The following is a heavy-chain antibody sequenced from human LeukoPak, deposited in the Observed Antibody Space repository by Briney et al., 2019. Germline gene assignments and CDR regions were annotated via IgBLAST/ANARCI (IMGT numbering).Heavy chain of an antibody. CDR1: GYTFTSYY. CDR2: INPSSGGT. Sequence: ASVKVSCKASGYTFTSYYMHWVRQAPGQGLEWMGWINPSSGGTEYAQKFEGRVTMTGDTSSSTAYMELTRLRSDDTAVYYCARDRGSSWYVDYWGQGTLVTVSS. D-gene: IGHD6-13*01. J-gene: IGHJ4*02. V-gene: IGHV1-2*02. CDR3: ARDRGSSWYVDY.